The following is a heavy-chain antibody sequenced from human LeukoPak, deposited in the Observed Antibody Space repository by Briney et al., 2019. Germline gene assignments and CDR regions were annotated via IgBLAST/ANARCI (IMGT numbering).Heavy chain of an antibody. J-gene: IGHJ4*02. CDR3: ARQDSGWWIDY. V-gene: IGHV4-59*08. Sequence: SETLSPTCTVSGGSISSYYWSWIRQPPGKGLEWIGYIYYSGSTNYNPSLKSRVTISVDTSKNQFSLRLSSVTAADTAVYYCARQDSGWWIDYWGQGTLVTVSS. CDR2: IYYSGST. CDR1: GGSISSYY. D-gene: IGHD6-19*01.